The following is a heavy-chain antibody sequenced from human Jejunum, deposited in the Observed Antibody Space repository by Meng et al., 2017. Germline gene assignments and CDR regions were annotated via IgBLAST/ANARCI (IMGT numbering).Heavy chain of an antibody. Sequence: GGSLRLSCAASGFPSSNAWMSWVRQAPGKGLEGVPRIKSRTVGGATDHAAPVKGRFTISRDDSKTTLYLQLNSLKTEDTAVYYCTTDRYGSGSPAQFDYWGQGTLVTVSS. V-gene: IGHV3-15*01. D-gene: IGHD1-26*01. J-gene: IGHJ4*02. CDR3: TTDRYGSGSPAQFDY. CDR1: GFPSSNAW. CDR2: IKSRTVGGAT.